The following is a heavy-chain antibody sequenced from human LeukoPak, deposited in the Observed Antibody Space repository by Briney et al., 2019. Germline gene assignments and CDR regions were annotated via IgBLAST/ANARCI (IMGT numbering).Heavy chain of an antibody. CDR3: ARRYSIQVYYFDY. J-gene: IGHJ4*02. Sequence: GESLKISCKGAGYSFTSYWIGWGRRMAGKGVEGMGIIYPGDSDTRYSPSFQGQVTISADKSISTAYLQWSSLKASDTAMYYCARRYSIQVYYFDYWGQGTLVTVSS. CDR2: IYPGDSDT. D-gene: IGHD6-13*01. CDR1: GYSFTSYW. V-gene: IGHV5-51*01.